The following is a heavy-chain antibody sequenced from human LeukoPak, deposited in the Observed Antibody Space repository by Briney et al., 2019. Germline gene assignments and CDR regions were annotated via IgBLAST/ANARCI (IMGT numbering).Heavy chain of an antibody. CDR3: ARDSGYSSGWLN. CDR1: GFTFSSYE. J-gene: IGHJ4*02. D-gene: IGHD6-19*01. CDR2: ISSSGSTI. V-gene: IGHV3-48*03. Sequence: PGGSLRLSCAASGFTFSSYEMNWVRQAPGKGLEWVSYISSSGSTIYYADSVKGRFTISRDNAKNSLYLQMNSLRAENTAVYNCARDSGYSSGWLNWGQGTLVTVSS.